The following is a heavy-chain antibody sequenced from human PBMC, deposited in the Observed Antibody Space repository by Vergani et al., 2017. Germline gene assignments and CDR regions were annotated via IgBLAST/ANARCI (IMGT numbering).Heavy chain of an antibody. D-gene: IGHD3-22*01. V-gene: IGHV3-7*01. CDR2: IKQDGSEK. CDR3: AIAVGGYPYYFDG. Sequence: EVQLVESGGGLVQPGGSLRLSCAASGFTFSSYWMSWVRQAPGKGLEWVANIKQDGSEKYYVDSVKGRFTISRDNAKNSLYLQMNSLRAEDTAVYYCAIAVGGYPYYFDGWGQGTLVTVSS. J-gene: IGHJ4*02. CDR1: GFTFSSYW.